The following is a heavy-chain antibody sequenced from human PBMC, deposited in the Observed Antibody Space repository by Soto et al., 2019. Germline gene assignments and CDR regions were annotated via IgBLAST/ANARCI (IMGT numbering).Heavy chain of an antibody. CDR1: GFTFSSYG. CDR2: IWYDGSNK. D-gene: IGHD6-13*01. Sequence: QVQLVESGGGVVQPGRSLRLSCAASGFTFSSYGMHWVRQAPGKGLEWVAVIWYDGSNKYYADSVKGRFTISRDNSKNKLYLQMNSLRAEDTAVYYCARDVLGIAAAENAFDIWGQGTMVTVSS. CDR3: ARDVLGIAAAENAFDI. V-gene: IGHV3-33*01. J-gene: IGHJ3*02.